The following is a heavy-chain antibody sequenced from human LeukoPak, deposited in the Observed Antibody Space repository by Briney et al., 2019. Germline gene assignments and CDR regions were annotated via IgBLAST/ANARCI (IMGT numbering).Heavy chain of an antibody. J-gene: IGHJ3*02. Sequence: SETLSLTCTVSGGSISSYYWSWIRQPPGKGLEWIGYIYYSGSTYYNPSLKSRVTISVDTSKNQFSLKLSSVTAADTAVYYCARLPDTYYYDSSGSYAFDIWGQGTMVTVSS. CDR1: GGSISSYY. CDR3: ARLPDTYYYDSSGSYAFDI. V-gene: IGHV4-59*06. D-gene: IGHD3-22*01. CDR2: IYYSGST.